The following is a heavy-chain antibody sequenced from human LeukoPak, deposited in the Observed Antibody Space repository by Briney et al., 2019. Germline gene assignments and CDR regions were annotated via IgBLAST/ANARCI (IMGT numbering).Heavy chain of an antibody. CDR1: GYTFTSYG. CDR3: ARAQYYDFWSGFPLLFDP. D-gene: IGHD3-3*01. CDR2: ISAYNGST. Sequence: ASVKVSCKASGYTFTSYGISWVRQAPGQGLEWMGWISAYNGSTNYAQKLQGRVTMTTDTSTSTAYMELRSLRSDDTAVYYCARAQYYDFWSGFPLLFDPWGQGTLVTVSS. V-gene: IGHV1-18*01. J-gene: IGHJ5*02.